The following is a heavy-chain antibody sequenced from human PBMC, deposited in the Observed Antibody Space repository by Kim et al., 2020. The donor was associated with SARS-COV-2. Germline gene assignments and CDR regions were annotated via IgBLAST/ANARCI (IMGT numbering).Heavy chain of an antibody. D-gene: IGHD3-10*01. V-gene: IGHV4-59*08. CDR2: IYSSGST. J-gene: IGHJ4*01. CDR3: ARTLHPTRDGGYYFDH. Sequence: SETLSLTCTVSGGSISNYYWSWIRQPPGKGLEWIGYIYSSGSTKYIPSLKSRVIMSADTSNNQFSLKLSSVTATDTAMYYCARTLHPTRDGGYYFDHWG. CDR1: GGSISNYY.